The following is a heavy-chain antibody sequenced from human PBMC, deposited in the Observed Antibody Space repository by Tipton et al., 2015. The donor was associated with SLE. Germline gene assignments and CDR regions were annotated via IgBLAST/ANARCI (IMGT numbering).Heavy chain of an antibody. Sequence: TLSLTCTVSGGSISSSSYYWGWIRQPPGKGLEWSGSIYYSGSTYYNPSLKSRVTISVDTSKNQFSLKLSSVTAADTAVYYCASGITVAFDIWGQGTMVTVSS. J-gene: IGHJ3*02. V-gene: IGHV4-39*01. CDR1: GGSISSSSYY. CDR2: IYYSGST. D-gene: IGHD3-16*01. CDR3: ASGITVAFDI.